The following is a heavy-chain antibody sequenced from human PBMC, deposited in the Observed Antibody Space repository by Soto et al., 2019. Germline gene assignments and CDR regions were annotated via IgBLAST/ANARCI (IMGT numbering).Heavy chain of an antibody. V-gene: IGHV4-4*02. CDR3: ARPYGGAFDY. CDR2: IYHDGDT. D-gene: IGHD4-17*01. Sequence: SETLSLTCTVSGGSISSTHWWSWVRQPPGKGLEWIGEIYHDGDTNYNPSLKSRVTISVDTSKNQFSLKLTSVTAADTAVYYWARPYGGAFDYWGQGTLVTVSS. J-gene: IGHJ4*02. CDR1: GGSISSTHW.